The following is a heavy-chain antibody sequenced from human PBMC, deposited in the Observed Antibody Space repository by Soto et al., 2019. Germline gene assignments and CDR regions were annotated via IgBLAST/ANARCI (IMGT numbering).Heavy chain of an antibody. D-gene: IGHD2-15*01. CDR1: GFTFGNYA. CDR3: ARGDREDTAVVIGVRPGEYGVDV. J-gene: IGHJ6*02. CDR2: ISYNGGNR. Sequence: QVQLVESGGAVVRLGRSLSLSFPASGFTFGNYAWPWVRRAPGRGREWGAVISYNGGNRFYRDYVKGRFTISRDNSKNTVHLQIDSLRYEDAAVYYCARGDREDTAVVIGVRPGEYGVDVWGQGTTVTVSS. V-gene: IGHV3-30*04.